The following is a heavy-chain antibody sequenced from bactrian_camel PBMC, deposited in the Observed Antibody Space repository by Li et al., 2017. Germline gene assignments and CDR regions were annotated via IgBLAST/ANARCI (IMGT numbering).Heavy chain of an antibody. J-gene: IGHJ6*01. V-gene: IGHV3S53*01. CDR1: KVIYNYYC. Sequence: HVQLVESGGGSVQAGGSLRLSCAVPKVIYNYYCLGWFRQAPGKEREGVAYIDGDSTTKYADSVKGRFTISKEDAQNTVYLQMNSLKPEDTAMYYCAAGFDCKGLALGYWGQGTQVTVSS. CDR3: AAGFDCKGLALGY. CDR2: IDGDSTT. D-gene: IGHD1*01.